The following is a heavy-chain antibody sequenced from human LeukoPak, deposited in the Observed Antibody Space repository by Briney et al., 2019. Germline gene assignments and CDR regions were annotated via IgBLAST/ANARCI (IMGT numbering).Heavy chain of an antibody. D-gene: IGHD6-19*01. CDR2: ISRSGSTK. J-gene: IGHJ6*03. Sequence: SGGSLRLSCAASGFTFSDYNMRWIRQAPGKGLEWVSSISRSGSTKYYADSVKGRFTISRDNAKNSLFLQMNSLRAEDTAVYYCARDASPEQWLVHYYYYYYMDVWGKGTTVTVSS. CDR1: GFTFSDYN. V-gene: IGHV3-11*01. CDR3: ARDASPEQWLVHYYYYYYMDV.